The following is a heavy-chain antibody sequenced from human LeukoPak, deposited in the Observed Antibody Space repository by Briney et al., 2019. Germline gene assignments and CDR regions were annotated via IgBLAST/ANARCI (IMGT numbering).Heavy chain of an antibody. CDR1: GGSIRSGGYY. D-gene: IGHD4-17*01. CDR2: IYYSGGT. J-gene: IGHJ3*02. Sequence: SETLSLTGTVSGGSIRSGGYYGSWIRQHPGKGLGWIGYIYYSGGTYYNRSLKSRVNISVHTSKNQFSLKLSSVTAADPAVYYCAREVYGEYAFDIWGQGTMVTVSS. CDR3: AREVYGEYAFDI. V-gene: IGHV4-31*03.